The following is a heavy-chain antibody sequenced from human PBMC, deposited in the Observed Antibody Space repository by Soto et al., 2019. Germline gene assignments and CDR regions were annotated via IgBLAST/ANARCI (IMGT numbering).Heavy chain of an antibody. CDR3: ARGRPFYDILTGYYRPYGMDV. V-gene: IGHV3-33*01. D-gene: IGHD3-9*01. CDR1: GFTFSSYG. J-gene: IGHJ6*02. CDR2: IWYDGSNK. Sequence: QVQLVESGGGVVQPGRSLRLSCAASGFTFSSYGMHWVRQAPGKGLEWVAVIWYDGSNKYYADSVKGRFTISRDNSKNTMYLQMNSLRAEDTAVYYCARGRPFYDILTGYYRPYGMDVWGQGTTVTVSS.